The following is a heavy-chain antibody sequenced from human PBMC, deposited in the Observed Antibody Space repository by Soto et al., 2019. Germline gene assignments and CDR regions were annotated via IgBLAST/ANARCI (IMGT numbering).Heavy chain of an antibody. CDR2: IYYSGST. Sequence: SETLSLTCTVSGGSVSSGSYYWSWIRQPPGKGLEWIGYIYYSGSTNYNPSLKSRVTISVGTSKNQFSLKLSSVTAADTAVYYCARGGITMVRGVIRGYYGMDVWGQGTTVTVSS. CDR1: GGSVSSGSYY. D-gene: IGHD3-10*01. V-gene: IGHV4-61*01. J-gene: IGHJ6*02. CDR3: ARGGITMVRGVIRGYYGMDV.